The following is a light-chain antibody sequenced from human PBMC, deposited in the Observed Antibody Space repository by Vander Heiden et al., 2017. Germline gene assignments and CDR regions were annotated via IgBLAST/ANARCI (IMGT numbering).Light chain of an antibody. CDR3: QQYNSYPWT. CDR1: QSVKSW. J-gene: IGKJ1*01. Sequence: DIQMTPSPSTLSASVGDTVTITCRASQSVKSWLAWHQQKPGKVPKLLIYQASTLESGVPSRFSGSESGTEFTLTISSLQPDDFAIYYCQQYNSYPWTFGQGTKVEI. V-gene: IGKV1-5*03. CDR2: QAS.